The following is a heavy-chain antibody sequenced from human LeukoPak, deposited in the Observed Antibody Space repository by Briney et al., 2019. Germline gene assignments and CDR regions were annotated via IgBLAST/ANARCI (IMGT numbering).Heavy chain of an antibody. CDR1: GFLFSQYG. J-gene: IGHJ4*02. V-gene: IGHV3-7*01. Sequence: PGGSLRLSCAASGFLFSQYGMSWVRQAPGKGLEWVANIKEDGSETYYADSVKGRFLISRDNAQNSLYLEMNFVTPEDTAVYYCAREWLISPPEITFLFDFWGRGTRVTVSS. CDR3: AREWLISPPEITFLFDF. CDR2: IKEDGSET. D-gene: IGHD3-16*01.